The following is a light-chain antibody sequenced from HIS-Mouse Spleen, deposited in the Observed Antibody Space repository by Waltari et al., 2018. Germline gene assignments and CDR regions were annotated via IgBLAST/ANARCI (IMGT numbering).Light chain of an antibody. CDR1: QSVLYSSNNKNY. V-gene: IGKV4-1*01. Sequence: DSVMTQSTDFLAVSLGDWPTINVESSQSVLYSSNNKNYLAWYQQKPGQPPKLLIYWASTRESGVPDRFSGSGSGTDFTLTISSLQAEDVAVYYCQQYYSKGYTFGQGTKLEIK. CDR2: WAS. J-gene: IGKJ2*01. CDR3: QQYYSKGYT.